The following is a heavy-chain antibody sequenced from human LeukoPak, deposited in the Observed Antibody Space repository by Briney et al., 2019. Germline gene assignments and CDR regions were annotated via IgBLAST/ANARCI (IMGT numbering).Heavy chain of an antibody. CDR1: GGTFSSYA. V-gene: IGHV1-69*04. J-gene: IGHJ6*02. Sequence: SVKVSCKASGGTFSSYAISWVRQAPGQGLEWMGRIIPILGIANYAQKFQGRVTITADKSTSTAYMELSSLRSEDTAVYYCARDGTSWLNYYYYGMDVWGQGTTVTVSS. CDR2: IIPILGIA. CDR3: ARDGTSWLNYYYYGMDV. D-gene: IGHD2-15*01.